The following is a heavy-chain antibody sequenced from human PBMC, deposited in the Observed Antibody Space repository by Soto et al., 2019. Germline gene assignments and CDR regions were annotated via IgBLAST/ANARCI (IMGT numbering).Heavy chain of an antibody. CDR2: IWYDGSNK. Sequence: QVPLVESGGGVVQPGRSLRLSCAASGFTFSSYGMHWVRQAPGKGLEWVAGIWYDGSNKYYAESVKGRFTISRDNPKNTLYLQMNSLRAEDTAVYYCARGQFDDSSGGFDYWGQGTLVTVSS. V-gene: IGHV3-33*01. CDR1: GFTFSSYG. D-gene: IGHD3-22*01. CDR3: ARGQFDDSSGGFDY. J-gene: IGHJ4*02.